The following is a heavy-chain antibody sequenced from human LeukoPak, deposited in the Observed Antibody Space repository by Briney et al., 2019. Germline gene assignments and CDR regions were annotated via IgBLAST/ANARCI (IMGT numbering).Heavy chain of an antibody. Sequence: PGGSLRLSCAASGFTFTNAWMSWVRQAPGKGLEWVGRIKSKTDGGTTDYAAPVKGRFTISRDDSKNTLYLQMNSLKTEDTAVYYCTTDAFATLLPMIVVPTDIWGQGTMVTVSS. CDR2: IKSKTDGGTT. V-gene: IGHV3-15*01. D-gene: IGHD3-22*01. CDR3: TTDAFATLLPMIVVPTDI. CDR1: GFTFTNAW. J-gene: IGHJ3*02.